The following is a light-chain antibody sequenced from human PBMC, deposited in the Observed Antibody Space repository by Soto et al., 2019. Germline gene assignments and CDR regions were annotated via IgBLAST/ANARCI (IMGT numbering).Light chain of an antibody. CDR2: SAS. CDR3: HQESHYPLT. CDR1: QGVRDD. J-gene: IGKJ4*01. V-gene: IGKV1-6*01. Sequence: IQMTQSPSSLSASVGDRVTITCRASQGVRDDVGWYQQKPGKAPKLLIYSASTLQSGVPSRVSGSGSGTDFTLTISGLQPEVFATYYYHQESHYPLTFRGG.